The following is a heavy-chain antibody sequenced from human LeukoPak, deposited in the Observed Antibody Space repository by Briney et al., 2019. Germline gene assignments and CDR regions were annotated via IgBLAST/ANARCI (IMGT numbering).Heavy chain of an antibody. CDR1: GGSISSSNW. CDR3: ARAYLHYDILTGYYNYWYFDL. Sequence: SQTLSLTCAVSGGSISSSNWWSWVRQPPGKGLEWIGEIYHSGSTNYNPSLKSRVTISVDKSKNQFSLKLSSVTAADTAVYYCARAYLHYDILTGYYNYWYFDLWGRGTLVTVSS. CDR2: IYHSGST. J-gene: IGHJ2*01. V-gene: IGHV4-4*02. D-gene: IGHD3-9*01.